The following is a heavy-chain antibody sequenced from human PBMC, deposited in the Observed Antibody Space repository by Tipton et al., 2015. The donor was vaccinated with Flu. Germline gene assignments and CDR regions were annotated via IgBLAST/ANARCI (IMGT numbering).Heavy chain of an antibody. D-gene: IGHD3-10*02. CDR1: GGSISSSSYN. J-gene: IGHJ4*02. V-gene: IGHV4-39*02. Sequence: TLSLTCTDSGGSISSSSYNWGWIRQPPGKGLEWIGSIHYSGNTYYNPSLKSRLTISVDTSKNHFSLNLNSVTAADTAVYYCARLSYYDVDLKNYYFEYWGQGTLVTVSS. CDR3: ARLSYYDVDLKNYYFEY. CDR2: IHYSGNT.